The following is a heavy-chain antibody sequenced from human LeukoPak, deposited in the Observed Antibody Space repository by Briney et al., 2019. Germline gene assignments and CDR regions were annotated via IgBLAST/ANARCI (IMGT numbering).Heavy chain of an antibody. CDR3: ARDTAVVPYYYYYMDV. J-gene: IGHJ6*03. CDR2: INPNSGGT. V-gene: IGHV1-2*02. CDR1: GYTFTGYY. Sequence: PGGSLRLSCAASGYTFTGYYMHWVRQAPGQGLEWMGWINPNSGGTNYAQKFQGRVTMTRDTSISTAYMELSRLRSDDTAVYYCARDTAVVPYYYYYMDVWGKGTTVTISS. D-gene: IGHD2-2*01.